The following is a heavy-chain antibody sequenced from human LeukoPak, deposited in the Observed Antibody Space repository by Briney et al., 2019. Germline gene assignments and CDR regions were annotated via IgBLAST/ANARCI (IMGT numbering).Heavy chain of an antibody. CDR2: IISSSSYI. CDR1: GFTFSSYS. Sequence: GGSLRLSCAASGFTFSSYSMNWVRHAPGKGLEWVSSIISSSSYIYYADSVKGRFTISRDNAKNSLYLQMNSLRAEDTAVYYCMRAGSSGYHYWGQGTLVTVSS. CDR3: MRAGSSGYHY. J-gene: IGHJ4*02. D-gene: IGHD6-19*01. V-gene: IGHV3-21*01.